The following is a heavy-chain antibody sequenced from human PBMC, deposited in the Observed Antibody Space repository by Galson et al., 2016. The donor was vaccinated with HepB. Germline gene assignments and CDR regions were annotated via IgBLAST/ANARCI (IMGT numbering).Heavy chain of an antibody. Sequence: SVKVSCKASGYTFISYGISWVRQAPGQGFEWMGWTRAYSGNTNYAQKFQGRVTMTTDTSTSTAYMQLRSLRSDDTAVYFCVREWDFVYSSSSLGFAFVYWFQGPRVTVSS. CDR3: VREWDFVYSSSSLGFAFVY. D-gene: IGHD6-6*01. CDR1: GYTFISYG. J-gene: IGHJ4*02. V-gene: IGHV1-18*01. CDR2: TRAYSGNT.